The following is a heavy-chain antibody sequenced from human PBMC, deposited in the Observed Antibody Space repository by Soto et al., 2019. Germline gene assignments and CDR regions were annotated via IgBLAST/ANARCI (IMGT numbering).Heavy chain of an antibody. Sequence: ASVKVSCKASGGTFSSYAISWVRQAPGQGLEWMGGIIPIFGTANYAQKFQGRVTITADESTSTAYMELSSLRSEDTAVYYCARALHQDSGSYLHWFDPWGQGTLVTVSS. J-gene: IGHJ5*02. V-gene: IGHV1-69*13. CDR3: ARALHQDSGSYLHWFDP. D-gene: IGHD1-26*01. CDR1: GGTFSSYA. CDR2: IIPIFGTA.